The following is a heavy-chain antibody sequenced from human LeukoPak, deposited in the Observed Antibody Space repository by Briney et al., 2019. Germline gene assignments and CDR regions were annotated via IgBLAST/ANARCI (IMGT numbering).Heavy chain of an antibody. Sequence: SETLSFTCTVSGVSISSSSYYWGWIRQPPGKGLEWIGSIYYSGSTYYNPSLKSRVTISVDTSKNQFSLKLSSVTAADTAVYYCARCSIVVVPAASDYWGQGTLVTVSS. CDR3: ARCSIVVVPAASDY. D-gene: IGHD2-2*01. CDR2: IYYSGST. V-gene: IGHV4-39*01. J-gene: IGHJ4*02. CDR1: GVSISSSSYY.